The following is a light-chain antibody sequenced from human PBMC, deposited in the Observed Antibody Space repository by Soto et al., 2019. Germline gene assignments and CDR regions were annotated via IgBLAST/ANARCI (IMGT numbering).Light chain of an antibody. V-gene: IGKV1-5*03. CDR2: KAS. Sequence: IQMTQSPSTLAGSVGGRVTVTCRASQTISSWLAWYQQKPGKAPKLLIYKASTLKSGVPSRFSGSGSGTDFTLTISSLHPDDFATYDCQHYNSYSEAFGQFTKVEIK. CDR3: QHYNSYSEA. CDR1: QTISSW. J-gene: IGKJ1*01.